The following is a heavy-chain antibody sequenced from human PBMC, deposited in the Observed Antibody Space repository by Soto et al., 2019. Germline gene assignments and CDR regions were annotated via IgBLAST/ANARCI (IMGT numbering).Heavy chain of an antibody. CDR2: IHWDDDK. Sequence: QITLKESGPTLVKPTQTLTLTCTFSGFSLSTSGVGVGWIRQPPGKALEWLALIHWDDDKRYSPSLKSRLTITKDTSKTQVVLTMTTMDPVDTATYYCAHTHPSRFDYWGQGTLVTVSS. J-gene: IGHJ4*02. CDR1: GFSLSTSGVG. V-gene: IGHV2-5*02. CDR3: AHTHPSRFDY.